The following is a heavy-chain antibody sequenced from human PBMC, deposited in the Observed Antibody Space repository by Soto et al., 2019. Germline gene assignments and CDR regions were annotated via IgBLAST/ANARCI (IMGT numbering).Heavy chain of an antibody. CDR3: ARHRRTTVAKFYFDN. J-gene: IGHJ4*02. CDR2: IFDSGNA. CDR1: GGSVYSYC. D-gene: IGHD4-4*01. Sequence: KPTETLSLTCTVSGGSVYSYCWSWIRQHPGKGLEWIAYIFDSGNANYNPSLKSRVTISVDTSKNQFSLKLTSVTAADAAVYYCARHRRTTVAKFYFDNWGQGALVTVSS. V-gene: IGHV4-59*08.